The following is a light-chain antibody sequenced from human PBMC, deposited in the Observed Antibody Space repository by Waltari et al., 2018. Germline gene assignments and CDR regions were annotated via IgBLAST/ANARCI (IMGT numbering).Light chain of an antibody. CDR3: QQHVTSPLT. CDR2: STS. CDR1: QSVNSGY. J-gene: IGKJ4*01. Sequence: IVLTQSPGTLSLSPGERATLSCRASQSVNSGYFAWYQQKPGQAPRLLIYSTSTRATCIPDRFSGSGSGTDFTLTISRLEPEDFAVYYCQQHVTSPLTFGAGTKVEIK. V-gene: IGKV3-20*01.